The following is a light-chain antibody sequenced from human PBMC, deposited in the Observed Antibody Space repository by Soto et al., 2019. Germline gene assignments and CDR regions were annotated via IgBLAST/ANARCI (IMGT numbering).Light chain of an antibody. CDR2: EVS. CDR1: SSDIGNYNY. Sequence: QSALTQPASVSGSPGQSIAISCTGTSSDIGNYNYVSWYQQHPDKAPKLIIYEVSNRPSGVSNRFSGSKSGNTASLTISGLQADDEADYYCSSFTNSLTLVFGGGTKLTVL. J-gene: IGLJ3*02. V-gene: IGLV2-14*01. CDR3: SSFTNSLTLV.